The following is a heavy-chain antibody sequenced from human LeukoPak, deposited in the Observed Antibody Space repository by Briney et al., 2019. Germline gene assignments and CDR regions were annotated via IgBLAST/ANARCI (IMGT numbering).Heavy chain of an antibody. CDR1: GFTFSTYS. CDR2: IISSSSYI. Sequence: GGSLRLSCAASGFTFSTYSMNWVRQAPGKGLEWVSSIISSSSYIYYADSVKGRFTISRDNTKNSLYLQMNSLRAEDTAVYYCARDPQYCSGGSCYSFDYWGQGTLVTVSS. D-gene: IGHD2-15*01. J-gene: IGHJ4*02. CDR3: ARDPQYCSGGSCYSFDY. V-gene: IGHV3-21*01.